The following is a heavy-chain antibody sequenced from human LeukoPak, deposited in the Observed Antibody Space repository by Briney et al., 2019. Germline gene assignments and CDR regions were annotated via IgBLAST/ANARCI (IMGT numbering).Heavy chain of an antibody. Sequence: GGSLRLSYTASEFTISRNYMLWVRQAPGKGLEWVSLIFSNGDTHYADSVKGRFTISRDTSKNTVSLQMNSLRVEDTAMCYCTRDQMNYWGQGTLVTVSS. J-gene: IGHJ4*02. CDR1: EFTISRNY. D-gene: IGHD5-24*01. CDR3: TRDQMNY. V-gene: IGHV3-53*01. CDR2: IFSNGDT.